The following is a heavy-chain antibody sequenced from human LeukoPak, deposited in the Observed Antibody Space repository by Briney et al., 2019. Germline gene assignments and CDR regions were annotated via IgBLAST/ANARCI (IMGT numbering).Heavy chain of an antibody. CDR3: AKGHPYLNWFDP. V-gene: IGHV3-23*01. CDR2: ISGSGGST. Sequence: TGGSLRLSRAASGFTFSSYAMSWVRQAPGKGLEWVSAISGSGGSTYYADSVKGRFTISRDNSKNTLYLQMNSLRAEDTAVYYCAKGHPYLNWFDPWGQGTLVTVSS. J-gene: IGHJ5*02. CDR1: GFTFSSYA.